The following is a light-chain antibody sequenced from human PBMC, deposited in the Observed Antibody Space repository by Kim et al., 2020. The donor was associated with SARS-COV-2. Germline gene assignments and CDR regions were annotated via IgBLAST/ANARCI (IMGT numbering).Light chain of an antibody. Sequence: SASVGDRVTITCRASQNINNYLNWYQHKPGKAPKLLIYTASNLKSGVPSRFSGSGSGTDFTLTISSLQPEDFAVYYCQQTYRSPPTFGQGTKLEI. CDR3: QQTYRSPPT. J-gene: IGKJ2*01. CDR1: QNINNY. V-gene: IGKV1-39*01. CDR2: TAS.